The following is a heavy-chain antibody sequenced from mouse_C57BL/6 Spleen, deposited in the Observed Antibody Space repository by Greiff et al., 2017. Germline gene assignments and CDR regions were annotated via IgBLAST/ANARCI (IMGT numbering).Heavy chain of an antibody. J-gene: IGHJ1*03. CDR2: INSDGGST. CDR3: ARRGITSSDWYFDV. CDR1: EYEFPSHD. Sequence: EVKLVDSGGGLVQPGESLKLSCESNEYEFPSHDMSWVRKTPEKRLELVAAINSDGGSTYYPDTMARRFIISRDNTNETLYLQMSSLRSEDTALYYCARRGITSSDWYFDVWGTGTTVTVSS. D-gene: IGHD2-4*01. V-gene: IGHV5-2*01.